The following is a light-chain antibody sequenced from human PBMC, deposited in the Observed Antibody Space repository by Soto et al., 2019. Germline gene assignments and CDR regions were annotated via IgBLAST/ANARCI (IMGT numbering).Light chain of an antibody. V-gene: IGKV2-28*01. J-gene: IGKJ1*01. Sequence: DIVMTQSPLSLPVTPGEPASISCRSSQSLLHSNGYNYLDWYLQNPGQSPQLLIYLGSNRASGVPDRFSGSGSGTDFTLKISRVEAEDVGVYYCMQALQTPWTFGPGTKVEIK. CDR3: MQALQTPWT. CDR2: LGS. CDR1: QSLLHSNGYNY.